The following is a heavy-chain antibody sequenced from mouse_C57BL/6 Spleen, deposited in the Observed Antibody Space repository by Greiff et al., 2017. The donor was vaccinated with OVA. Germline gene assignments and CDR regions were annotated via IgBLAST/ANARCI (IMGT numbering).Heavy chain of an antibody. CDR2: ISSGGSYT. Sequence: EVMLVESGGDLVKPGGSLKLSCAASGFTFSSYGMSWVRQTPDKRLEWVATISSGGSYTYYPDSVKGRFTISRDNAKNTLYLQMSSLKSEDTAMYYCARQRDGAWFAYWGQGTLVTVSA. D-gene: IGHD1-1*01. V-gene: IGHV5-6*02. J-gene: IGHJ3*01. CDR1: GFTFSSYG. CDR3: ARQRDGAWFAY.